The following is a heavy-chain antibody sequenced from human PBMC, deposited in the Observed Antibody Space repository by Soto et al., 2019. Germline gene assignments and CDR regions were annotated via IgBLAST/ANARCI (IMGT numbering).Heavy chain of an antibody. CDR2: IISSSSTI. J-gene: IGHJ4*02. Sequence: EVQLVESGGGLVQPGGSLRLSCAASGFTFSSYSMNWVRQAPGKGLEWVSYIISSSSTIYYADSVKGRFTISRDNAKNSLYLQMNSLRDEDTAVYYCARDLRCSGGSCYSGYYFDYWGQGTLVTVSS. CDR1: GFTFSSYS. CDR3: ARDLRCSGGSCYSGYYFDY. V-gene: IGHV3-48*02. D-gene: IGHD2-15*01.